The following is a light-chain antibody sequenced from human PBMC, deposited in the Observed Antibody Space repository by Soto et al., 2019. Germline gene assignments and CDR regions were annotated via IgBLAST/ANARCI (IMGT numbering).Light chain of an antibody. CDR2: EVS. J-gene: IGLJ2*01. CDR3: SSYTSSSTLVV. V-gene: IGLV2-14*01. CDR1: SSDVGGYNY. Sequence: QSVLTQPASVSGSPGQSITISCTGTSSDVGGYNYVSWYQQHPGKAPKLMIYEVSNWPSGVSNRFSDSKSGNTASLTISGLQAEDEADYYCSSYTSSSTLVVFGGGTKLTVL.